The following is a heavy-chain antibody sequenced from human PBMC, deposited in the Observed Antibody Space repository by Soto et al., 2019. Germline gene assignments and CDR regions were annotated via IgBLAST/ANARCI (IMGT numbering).Heavy chain of an antibody. CDR2: ISGSGGST. CDR1: GFTFSSYA. D-gene: IGHD6-19*01. CDR3: AKDQTVAGYFDY. V-gene: IGHV3-23*01. J-gene: IGHJ4*02. Sequence: PGGSLRLSCAASGFTFSSYAMSWVRQAPGKGLEWVSAISGSGGSTYYADSVKGRFTISRDNSKNTLYLQMNSLGAEDTAVYYCAKDQTVAGYFDYWGQGTLVTVSS.